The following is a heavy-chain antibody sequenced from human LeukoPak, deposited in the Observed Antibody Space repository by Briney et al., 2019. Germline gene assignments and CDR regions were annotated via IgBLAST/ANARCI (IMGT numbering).Heavy chain of an antibody. D-gene: IGHD3-3*01. CDR1: GGSISSYY. CDR2: TFHDGNT. V-gene: IGHV4-59*12. Sequence: ASETLSLTCTVSGGSISSYYWTWIRRPPGKGLEWIGNTFHDGNTRYNPSLKGRVTISVDRSKNDFSLNLSSVTAADTAVYYCARDLRIGVDSPNRFDPWGQGTLVTVSS. J-gene: IGHJ5*02. CDR3: ARDLRIGVDSPNRFDP.